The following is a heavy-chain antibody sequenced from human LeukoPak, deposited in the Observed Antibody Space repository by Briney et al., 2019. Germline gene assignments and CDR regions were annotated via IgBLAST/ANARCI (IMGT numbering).Heavy chain of an antibody. V-gene: IGHV1-18*01. D-gene: IGHD2-8*01. CDR2: ISAYNGNT. CDR1: GYTFTSYG. Sequence: ASVKVSCKASGYTFTSYGISWVRQAPGQGLEWMGWISAYNGNTNYAQKLQGRVTMTTDTSTSTAYMELRGLRSDDTAVYYCARDSLMSNDCTNGVCPCDYWGQGTLVTVSS. CDR3: ARDSLMSNDCTNGVCPCDY. J-gene: IGHJ4*02.